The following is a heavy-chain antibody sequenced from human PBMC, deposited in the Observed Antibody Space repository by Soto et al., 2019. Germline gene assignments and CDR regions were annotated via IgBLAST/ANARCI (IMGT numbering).Heavy chain of an antibody. V-gene: IGHV3-23*01. Sequence: GGSLRLSCAVSGFTFSNYAMSWVRQAPGKGLEWVSGISGSGGSTYYADSVRGRFTISRDNSKNTLDLQMNSLRVEDTAVYFCAKHYYYDSTGYSDYWGQGALVTVSS. CDR3: AKHYYYDSTGYSDY. D-gene: IGHD3-22*01. CDR2: ISGSGGST. CDR1: GFTFSNYA. J-gene: IGHJ4*02.